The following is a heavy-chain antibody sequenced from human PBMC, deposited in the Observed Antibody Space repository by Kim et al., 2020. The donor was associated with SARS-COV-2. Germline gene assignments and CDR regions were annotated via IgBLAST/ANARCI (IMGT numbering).Heavy chain of an antibody. J-gene: IGHJ4*02. D-gene: IGHD3-9*01. V-gene: IGHV1-18*04. CDR2: ISIYNGDT. CDR1: GYTFSSYG. Sequence: ASVKVSCKTFGYTFSSYGIAWVRQAPGQGLEWMGWISIYNGDTKYAQKLQDRVIMTADTSTNTAYMELRSLRSDDTAVYYCARRGYYDGLTGYWGYDFWGQGALISVSS. CDR3: ARRGYYDGLTGYWGYDF.